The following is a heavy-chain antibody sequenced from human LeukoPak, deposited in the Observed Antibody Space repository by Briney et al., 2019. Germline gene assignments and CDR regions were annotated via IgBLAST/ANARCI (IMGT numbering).Heavy chain of an antibody. J-gene: IGHJ4*02. Sequence: GGSLRLSCAASGFTFSSYAMSWVGQAPGKGLEWVSAISGSGGSTYYADSVKGRFTISTDHSKNTLYLQMNSLRAADTAVYYCAKDQITMVRGVIIGLDYWGQGTLVTVSS. D-gene: IGHD3-10*01. V-gene: IGHV3-23*01. CDR2: ISGSGGST. CDR1: GFTFSSYA. CDR3: AKDQITMVRGVIIGLDY.